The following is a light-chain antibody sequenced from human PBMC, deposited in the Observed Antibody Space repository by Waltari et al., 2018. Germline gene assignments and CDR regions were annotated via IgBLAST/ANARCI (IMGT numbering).Light chain of an antibody. CDR2: KAS. J-gene: IGKJ3*01. CDR1: QRISTW. CDR3: QQYHSFSRFA. Sequence: DIQMTQSPSTLSASVGDRVTITCRASQRISTWLAWYQQKPGRAPKLPIYKASTLQSGVPARCSASGSGTEFTLTISSLQPDDFATYYCQQYHSFSRFAFGPGTKVHLK. V-gene: IGKV1-5*03.